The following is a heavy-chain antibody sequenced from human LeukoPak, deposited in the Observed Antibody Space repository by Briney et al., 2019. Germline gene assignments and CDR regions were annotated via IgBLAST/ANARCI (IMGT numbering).Heavy chain of an antibody. J-gene: IGHJ4*02. CDR3: AKDGGLWVSAHWGDS. V-gene: IGHV3-30*18. Sequence: GGSLRLSCAASGFTFRSYGMHWVRQAPGKGLEWVAVISYDGSNEYYADSVKGRFTISRDSSKNTLYLQMNSLRAEDTAVYYCAKDGGLWVSAHWGDSWGRGTLVTVSS. CDR2: ISYDGSNE. D-gene: IGHD7-27*01. CDR1: GFTFRSYG.